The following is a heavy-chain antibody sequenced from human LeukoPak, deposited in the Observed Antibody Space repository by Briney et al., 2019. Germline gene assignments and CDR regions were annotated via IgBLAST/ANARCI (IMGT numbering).Heavy chain of an antibody. CDR2: IGRDGDNT. Sequence: PGGSLRLSCAASGFTFSSYWMYWVRQAPGKGLVWVSHIGRDGDNTNHADSVKGRFTVSRDNTKNTLYLHMKSLRAEDTAVYFCTRDFWGIDYWGQGTLVTVSS. D-gene: IGHD7-27*01. V-gene: IGHV3-74*01. CDR1: GFTFSSYW. CDR3: TRDFWGIDY. J-gene: IGHJ4*02.